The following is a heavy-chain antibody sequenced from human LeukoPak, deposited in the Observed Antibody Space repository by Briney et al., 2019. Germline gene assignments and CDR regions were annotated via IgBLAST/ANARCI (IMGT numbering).Heavy chain of an antibody. J-gene: IGHJ2*01. Sequence: SETLSLTCTVSGGSISIYYWSWIRQPPGKGLEWIGYIYYSGSTNYNPSLKSRVTISVDTSKNQFSLKRSSVTAADTAVYYCARSGYSYGSMSPIDWYYDLWGRGTLVTVSS. CDR1: GGSISIYY. CDR3: ARSGYSYGSMSPIDWYYDL. V-gene: IGHV4-59*01. D-gene: IGHD5-18*01. CDR2: IYYSGST.